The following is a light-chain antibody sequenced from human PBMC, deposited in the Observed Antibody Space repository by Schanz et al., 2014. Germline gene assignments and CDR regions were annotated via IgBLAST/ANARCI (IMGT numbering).Light chain of an antibody. CDR1: SGDVGTYNL. CDR2: EVN. V-gene: IGLV2-23*02. Sequence: QSALTQPASVSGSPGQSITISCTGTSGDVGTYNLVSWYQQHPGKAPKLMIYEVNKRPSGVSNRFSGSKSGNTASLTISGLQAEDESDYYCCSYAGSFTWMFGGGTKFTVL. CDR3: CSYAGSFTWM. J-gene: IGLJ3*02.